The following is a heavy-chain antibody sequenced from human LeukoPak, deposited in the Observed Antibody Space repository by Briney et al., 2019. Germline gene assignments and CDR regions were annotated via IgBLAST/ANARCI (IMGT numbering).Heavy chain of an antibody. CDR1: GFTFSSYS. V-gene: IGHV3-48*01. J-gene: IGHJ4*02. Sequence: GGSLRLSCAASGFTFSSYSMNWVRQAPGKGLEWVSYISSSSSTIYYADSVKGRFTISRDNAKNSLYLQMNSLRAEDTAVYYCARAELVRRSRHFDSWGQGTLVTVSS. CDR2: ISSSSSTI. D-gene: IGHD1-1*01. CDR3: ARAELVRRSRHFDS.